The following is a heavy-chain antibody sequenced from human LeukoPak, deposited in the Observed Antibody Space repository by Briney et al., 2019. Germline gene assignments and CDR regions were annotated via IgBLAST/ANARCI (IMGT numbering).Heavy chain of an antibody. V-gene: IGHV1-2*02. CDR3: ARAIFGADGRYYFDY. Sequence: ASVKVSCKASGYTFTGYYMHWVRQAPGQGLEWMGWINPNSGGTNYAQKFQGRVTMTRDTPISTAYMELSRLRSDDTAVYYCARAIFGADGRYYFDYWGQGTLVTVSS. J-gene: IGHJ4*02. CDR1: GYTFTGYY. CDR2: INPNSGGT. D-gene: IGHD3-3*01.